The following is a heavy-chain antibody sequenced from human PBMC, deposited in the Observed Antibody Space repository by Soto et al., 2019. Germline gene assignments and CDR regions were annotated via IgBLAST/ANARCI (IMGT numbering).Heavy chain of an antibody. J-gene: IGHJ5*02. Sequence: PSETLSLTCAVYGGSFSGYYWSWIRQPPGKGLEWIGEINHSGSTNYNPSLKSRVTISVDTSKNQFSLKLSSVTAADTAVYYCARGPITTNPRFDPWRQGTLVTVSS. CDR1: GGSFSGYY. V-gene: IGHV4-34*01. CDR2: INHSGST. CDR3: ARGPITTNPRFDP. D-gene: IGHD3-22*01.